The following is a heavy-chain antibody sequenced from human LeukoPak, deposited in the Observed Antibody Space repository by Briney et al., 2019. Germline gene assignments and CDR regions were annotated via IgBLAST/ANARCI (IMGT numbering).Heavy chain of an antibody. V-gene: IGHV3-53*01. CDR3: ATYNSDRGMLGY. D-gene: IGHD1-26*01. CDR2: IYSGGNT. J-gene: IGHJ4*02. Sequence: GGSLRLSCAASEFIVSSNYMSWVRQAPGKGLEWVSVIYSGGNTYYADSVKGRFTISRDNSKNTLYLQMNSLRAEDTAVYYCATYNSDRGMLGYWGQGTLVTVSS. CDR1: EFIVSSNY.